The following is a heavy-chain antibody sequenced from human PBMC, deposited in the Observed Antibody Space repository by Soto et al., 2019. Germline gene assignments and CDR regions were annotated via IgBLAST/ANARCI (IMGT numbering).Heavy chain of an antibody. V-gene: IGHV3-74*02. CDR1: GFTFSNYW. CDR3: ARGDCVRGTCYSLAGSFYYYMDV. J-gene: IGHJ6*03. CDR2: INSDGSVS. Sequence: EVQLVESGGGLVQPGGSLRLSCAASGFTFSNYWMYWVRQAPGKGLEWVSRINSDGSVSSHADSVRGRLTISRDNVKNTLYLHMDSLRAEDTAVYFCARGDCVRGTCYSLAGSFYYYMDVWGKGTTVTVFS. D-gene: IGHD2-15*01.